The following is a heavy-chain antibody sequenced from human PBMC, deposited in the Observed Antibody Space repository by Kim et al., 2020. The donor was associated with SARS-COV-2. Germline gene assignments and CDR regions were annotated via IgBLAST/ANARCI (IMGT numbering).Heavy chain of an antibody. CDR3: ATSPMVRGRNWFDY. Sequence: ASVKVSCKVSGYTLTELSMHWVRQAPGKGLEWMGGFDPEDGETIYAQKFQGRVTMTEDTSTDTAYMELSSLRSEDTAVYYCATSPMVRGRNWFDYWGQGTLVTVSS. D-gene: IGHD3-10*01. V-gene: IGHV1-24*01. CDR1: GYTLTELS. J-gene: IGHJ4*02. CDR2: FDPEDGET.